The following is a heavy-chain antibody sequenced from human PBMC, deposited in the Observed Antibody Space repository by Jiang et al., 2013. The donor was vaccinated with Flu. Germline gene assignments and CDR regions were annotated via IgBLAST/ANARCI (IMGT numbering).Heavy chain of an antibody. Sequence: YAQKFQGRVTMTRDTSTSTVYMELSSLRSEDTAVYYCARDPQGAPVEGDAFDIWGQGTMVTVSS. D-gene: IGHD4-23*01. J-gene: IGHJ3*02. V-gene: IGHV1-46*01. CDR3: ARDPQGAPVEGDAFDI.